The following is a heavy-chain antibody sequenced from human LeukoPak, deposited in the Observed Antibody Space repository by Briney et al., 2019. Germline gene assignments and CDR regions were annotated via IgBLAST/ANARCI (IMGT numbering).Heavy chain of an antibody. J-gene: IGHJ4*02. CDR1: GFTFSSYA. V-gene: IGHV3-30*04. CDR3: ARAHSSAELLPGVGGFVY. D-gene: IGHD1-26*01. Sequence: GGSLRLSCAASGFTFSSYAMHWVRQAPGKGLEWVAVISYDGSNKYYADSVKGRFTISRDNSKNTLYLQMNSLRAEDTAVYYCARAHSSAELLPGVGGFVYWGQGTLVTVSS. CDR2: ISYDGSNK.